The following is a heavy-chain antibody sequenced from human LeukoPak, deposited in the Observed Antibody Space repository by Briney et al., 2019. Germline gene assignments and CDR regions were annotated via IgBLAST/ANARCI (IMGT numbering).Heavy chain of an antibody. J-gene: IGHJ4*02. CDR3: ARGASDGYNLYFDY. D-gene: IGHD5-24*01. V-gene: IGHV4-34*01. Sequence: SETLSLTCAVYGGSFSGYYWSWIRQPPGKGLEWIGEINHSGSTNYNPSLKSRVTVSVDTPKNQFSLKLSSVTAADTAVYYCARGASDGYNLYFDYWGQGTLVTVSS. CDR1: GGSFSGYY. CDR2: INHSGST.